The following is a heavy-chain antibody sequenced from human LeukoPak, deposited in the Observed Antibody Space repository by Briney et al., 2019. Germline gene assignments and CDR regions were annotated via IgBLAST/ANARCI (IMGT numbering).Heavy chain of an antibody. D-gene: IGHD6-19*01. Sequence: PGRSLRLSCAASGFTFSSYAMHWVRQAPGKGLEWVAVISYDGSNKYYADSVKGRFTISRDNAKETLFLQMNSLRAEDTAVYFCVRGAGYSGSPMTHGLDVWGKGTTVTVSS. J-gene: IGHJ6*04. CDR3: VRGAGYSGSPMTHGLDV. CDR2: ISYDGSNK. CDR1: GFTFSSYA. V-gene: IGHV3-30-3*01.